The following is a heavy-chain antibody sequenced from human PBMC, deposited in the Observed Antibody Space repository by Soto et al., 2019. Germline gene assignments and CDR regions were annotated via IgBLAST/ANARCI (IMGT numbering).Heavy chain of an antibody. Sequence: GASVKVSCKASGYTFTGYYMHWVRQAPGQGLEWMGWINPNSGGTNYAQKFQGWVTMTRDTSISTAYMELSRLRSDDTAVYYCAGDRGVYNWNFDPTNYYYYYGMDVWGQGTTVTVSS. CDR1: GYTFTGYY. CDR2: INPNSGGT. CDR3: AGDRGVYNWNFDPTNYYYYYGMDV. V-gene: IGHV1-2*04. J-gene: IGHJ6*02. D-gene: IGHD1-7*01.